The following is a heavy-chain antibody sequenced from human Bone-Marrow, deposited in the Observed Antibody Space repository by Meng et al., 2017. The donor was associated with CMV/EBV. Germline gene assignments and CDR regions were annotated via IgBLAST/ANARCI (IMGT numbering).Heavy chain of an antibody. Sequence: GGSLRLSCVVSEFTFSSHWMTWVRQAPGKGLEWLANINPDATVRNYLDSVKGRFTISRDNSKNSVYLQMNSLRAEDTAVYYCARYTYYDFWSGYLGFDYWGQGTLVTVSS. CDR2: INPDATVR. V-gene: IGHV3-7*01. D-gene: IGHD3-3*01. J-gene: IGHJ4*02. CDR3: ARYTYYDFWSGYLGFDY. CDR1: EFTFSSHW.